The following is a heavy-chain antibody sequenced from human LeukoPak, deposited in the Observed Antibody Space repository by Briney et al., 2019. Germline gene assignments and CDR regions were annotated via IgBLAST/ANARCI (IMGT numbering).Heavy chain of an antibody. V-gene: IGHV1-69*05. Sequence: SVKVSCKASGGTFSSYAISWVRQAPGQGLEWMGRIIPIFGTANYAQKLQGRVTMTTDTSTSTAYMELRSLRSDDTAVYYCARVNTMIVVVPYYFDYWGQGTLVTVSS. CDR2: IIPIFGTA. CDR3: ARVNTMIVVVPYYFDY. CDR1: GGTFSSYA. J-gene: IGHJ4*02. D-gene: IGHD3-22*01.